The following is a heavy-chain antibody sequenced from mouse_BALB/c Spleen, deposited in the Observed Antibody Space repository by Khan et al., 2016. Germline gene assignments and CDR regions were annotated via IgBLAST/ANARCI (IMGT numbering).Heavy chain of an antibody. CDR3: AREGLRRGFAY. J-gene: IGHJ3*01. CDR1: GFTFSDYY. D-gene: IGHD2-4*01. V-gene: IGHV5-4*02. CDR2: ISDGGSYT. Sequence: EVELVESGGGLVKPGGSLKLSCAASGFTFSDYYMYWVRQTPEKRLEWVATISDGGSYTYYPDSVKGRFTISRDTAKNNLYLQMSSLKSEDTAMYYCAREGLRRGFAYWGRGTLVTVSA.